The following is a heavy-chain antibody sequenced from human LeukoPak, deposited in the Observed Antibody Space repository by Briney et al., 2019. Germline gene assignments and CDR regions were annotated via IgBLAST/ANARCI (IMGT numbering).Heavy chain of an antibody. Sequence: SETLSLTCTVSGGSISSGGYYWGWIRPHPGKGLEWIGYIYYSGSTYYNPSLKSRVTISVDTSKNQFSLKLSSVTAADTAVYYCARDREYDSSGYYYRAGLFDIWGQGTMVTVSS. CDR1: GGSISSGGYY. V-gene: IGHV4-31*03. J-gene: IGHJ3*02. CDR3: ARDREYDSSGYYYRAGLFDI. CDR2: IYYSGST. D-gene: IGHD3-22*01.